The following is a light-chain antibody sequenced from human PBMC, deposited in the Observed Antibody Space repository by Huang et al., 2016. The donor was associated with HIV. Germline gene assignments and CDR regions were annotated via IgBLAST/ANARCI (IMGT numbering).Light chain of an antibody. CDR3: HQSSSLPQT. J-gene: IGKJ1*01. V-gene: IGKV6-21*01. CDR1: QNIGNY. Sequence: EIVLTQSPVFQSVTPKEKVTITFRASQNIGNYLHWDQQKPDQSPRLLIKYASQAFSGVPSSFSGSGSGTDFTLTINGLEAEDAATYYCHQSSSLPQTFGQGTKVEIK. CDR2: YAS.